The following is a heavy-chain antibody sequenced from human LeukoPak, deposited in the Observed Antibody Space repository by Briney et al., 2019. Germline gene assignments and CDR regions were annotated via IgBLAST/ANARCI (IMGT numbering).Heavy chain of an antibody. CDR2: ISAYNGDT. Sequence: ASVKVSCKASGYTFTSYGISWVRQAPGQGLEWMGWISAYNGDTNYAQKLQGRVTMTTDTSTSTAYMELRSLRSDDTAVYYCARGYSSTSCYTGVDYWGQGTLVTVSS. V-gene: IGHV1-18*01. J-gene: IGHJ4*02. D-gene: IGHD2-2*02. CDR1: GYTFTSYG. CDR3: ARGYSSTSCYTGVDY.